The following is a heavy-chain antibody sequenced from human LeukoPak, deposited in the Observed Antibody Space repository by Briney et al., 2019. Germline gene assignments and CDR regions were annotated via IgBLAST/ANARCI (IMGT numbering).Heavy chain of an antibody. Sequence: SETLSLTCTVSGASTSAYYWSWIRQPPGKGLEWIGNSYSGGNANYNPSLKSRVTISIDTSENQFSLRLTSVTAADTAVYFCAHSKRGGGYYIHAFAVWGQGALVTISS. CDR3: AHSKRGGGYYIHAFAV. J-gene: IGHJ3*01. CDR1: GASTSAYY. D-gene: IGHD1-26*01. CDR2: SYSGGNA. V-gene: IGHV4-59*01.